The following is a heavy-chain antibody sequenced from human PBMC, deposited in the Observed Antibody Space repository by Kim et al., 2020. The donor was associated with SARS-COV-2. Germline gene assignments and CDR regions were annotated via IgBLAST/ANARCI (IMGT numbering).Heavy chain of an antibody. D-gene: IGHD5-12*01. Sequence: GGSLRLSCAASGFTFSSYEMNWVRQAPGKGLEWVSYISSSGSTIYYADSVKGRFTISRDNAKNSLYLQMNSLRAEDTAVYYCARGGDSGLATPGLFDYWGQGTLVTVSS. CDR1: GFTFSSYE. V-gene: IGHV3-48*03. CDR3: ARGGDSGLATPGLFDY. CDR2: ISSSGSTI. J-gene: IGHJ4*02.